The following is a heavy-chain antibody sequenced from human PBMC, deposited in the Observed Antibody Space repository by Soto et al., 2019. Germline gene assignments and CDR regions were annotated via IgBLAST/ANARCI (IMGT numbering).Heavy chain of an antibody. CDR3: ARDPRVLEWLFSVYYFDY. Sequence: GGSLRLSCAASGFTFSSYAMHWVRQAPGKGLEWVAVISYDGSNKYYADSVKGRFTISRDNSKNTLYLQMNSLRAEDTAVYYCARDPRVLEWLFSVYYFDYWGQGTLVTVSS. CDR2: ISYDGSNK. D-gene: IGHD3-3*01. CDR1: GFTFSSYA. V-gene: IGHV3-30-3*01. J-gene: IGHJ4*02.